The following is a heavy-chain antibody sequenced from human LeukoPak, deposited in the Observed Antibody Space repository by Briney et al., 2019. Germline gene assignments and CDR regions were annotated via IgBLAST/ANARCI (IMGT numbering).Heavy chain of an antibody. CDR2: VSTSGVGT. D-gene: IGHD4-23*01. CDR1: GFTFSSFA. J-gene: IGHJ5*02. CDR3: AKDRTTVVSNWFDP. V-gene: IGHV3-23*01. Sequence: GGSLRLSCAASGFTFSSFAMSWLRQAPGKGLEWVSSVSTSGVGTYYADSVRGRFTISRDNSKNTLYLQMNSLRAEDTAVYYCAKDRTTVVSNWFDPWGQGTLVTVSS.